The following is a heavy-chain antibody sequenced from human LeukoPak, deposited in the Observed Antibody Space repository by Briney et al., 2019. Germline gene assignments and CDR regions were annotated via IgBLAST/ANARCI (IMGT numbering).Heavy chain of an antibody. J-gene: IGHJ4*02. D-gene: IGHD2-15*01. Sequence: ASVTVSCKASGYTFTSYYMHWVRQAPGQGLEWMGIINPSGGSTSYAQKFQGRVTMTRDMSTSTVYMELSSLRSEDTAVYYCARGYCSGGSCLDWGQGTLVTVSS. CDR2: INPSGGST. CDR1: GYTFTSYY. V-gene: IGHV1-46*01. CDR3: ARGYCSGGSCLD.